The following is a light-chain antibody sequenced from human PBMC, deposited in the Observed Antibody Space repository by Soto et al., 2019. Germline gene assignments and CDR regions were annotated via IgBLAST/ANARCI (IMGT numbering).Light chain of an antibody. Sequence: VMTQSPAAQSVSPGERATLSCRAGQGVTTNFAWYQQKSGQSPRLLIYDVSIRATGVPARFSGTGSETDFTLTISGLQSEDSAVYFCQQYNNWPFSFGQGTRLEIK. V-gene: IGKV3-15*01. CDR1: QGVTTN. CDR3: QQYNNWPFS. CDR2: DVS. J-gene: IGKJ5*01.